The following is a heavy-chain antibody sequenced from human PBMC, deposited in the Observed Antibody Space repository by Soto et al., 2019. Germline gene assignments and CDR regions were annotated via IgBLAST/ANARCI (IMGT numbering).Heavy chain of an antibody. J-gene: IGHJ6*02. D-gene: IGHD2-2*01. CDR3: ARVSRITNCSSTSCSPYYYYGMDV. CDR1: GCTFSSYA. Sequence: QVQLVQSGAEVKKPGSSVKVSCKASGCTFSSYAISWVRQAPGQGLEWMGGIIPIFGTANYAQKFQGRVTIAADESTSTAYMELSSLRSEDTAVYYCARVSRITNCSSTSCSPYYYYGMDVWGQGTTVTVSS. CDR2: IIPIFGTA. V-gene: IGHV1-69*01.